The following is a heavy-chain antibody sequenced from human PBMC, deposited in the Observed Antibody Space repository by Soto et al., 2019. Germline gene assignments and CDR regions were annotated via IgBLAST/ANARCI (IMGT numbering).Heavy chain of an antibody. D-gene: IGHD6-19*01. CDR2: ISSSGSTI. V-gene: IGHV3-48*03. J-gene: IGHJ5*02. Sequence: EVQLVESGGGLVQPGGSLRLSCAASGFTFSSYEMNWVRQAPGKGLEWVSYISSSGSTIYYADSVKGRFTISRDNAKNSLYLQMNSLRAEGTAVYYCARVYSSGWYNWFDPWGQGTLVTVSS. CDR3: ARVYSSGWYNWFDP. CDR1: GFTFSSYE.